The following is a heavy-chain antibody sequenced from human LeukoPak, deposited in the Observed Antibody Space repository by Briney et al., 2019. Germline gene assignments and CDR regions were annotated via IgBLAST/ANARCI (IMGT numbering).Heavy chain of an antibody. Sequence: SETLSLTCIVSGGSINSYYWNWIRQPPGKGLEWIGYIYYSGSTNYNPSLKSRVTISVDTSKNQFSLKLSSVTAADTAVYYCARDRYYYDSSGYELGYYFDYWGQGTLVTVSS. CDR2: IYYSGST. D-gene: IGHD3-22*01. J-gene: IGHJ4*02. CDR3: ARDRYYYDSSGYELGYYFDY. CDR1: GGSINSYY. V-gene: IGHV4-59*01.